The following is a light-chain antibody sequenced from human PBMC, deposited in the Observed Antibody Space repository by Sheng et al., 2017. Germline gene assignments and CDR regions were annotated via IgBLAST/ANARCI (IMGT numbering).Light chain of an antibody. CDR3: QKYYSAPLT. CDR1: QGISSY. J-gene: IGKJ4*01. V-gene: IGKV1-27*01. CDR2: AAS. Sequence: IQLTQSPSSLSASVGDRVTITCRASQGISSYLAWYQQKPGKAPKLLIYAASALQSGVPSRFSGSGSETHFTLTISSLQPEDVATYYCQKYYSAPLTFGGGTKVEIQ.